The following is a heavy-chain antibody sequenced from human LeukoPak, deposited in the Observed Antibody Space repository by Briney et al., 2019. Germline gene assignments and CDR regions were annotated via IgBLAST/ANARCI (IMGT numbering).Heavy chain of an antibody. V-gene: IGHV4-59*08. Sequence: TSETLSLTCTVSGGSISSYYWSWIRQPPGKALEWIGYIYYSGSTNYNPSLKSRVTISVDTSKNQFSLKLSSVTAADTAVYYCARHGTVTTVDAFDIWGQGTMVSVSS. CDR3: ARHGTVTTVDAFDI. CDR2: IYYSGST. J-gene: IGHJ3*02. CDR1: GGSISSYY. D-gene: IGHD4-17*01.